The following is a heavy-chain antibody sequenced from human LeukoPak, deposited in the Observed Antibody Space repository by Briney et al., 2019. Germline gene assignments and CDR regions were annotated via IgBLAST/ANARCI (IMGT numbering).Heavy chain of an antibody. Sequence: PGGSLRLSCAASGFAFSGYWIHWVRQAPGKGLEWLADIRQDGRQTYYVDSVKGRFTISRDNAKNSLYLQLNSLRVEDTAVYYCAKDLGPTGALDVWGQGTLVTVSS. J-gene: IGHJ4*02. CDR1: GFAFSGYW. CDR2: IRQDGRQT. CDR3: AKDLGPTGALDV. D-gene: IGHD3/OR15-3a*01. V-gene: IGHV3-7*01.